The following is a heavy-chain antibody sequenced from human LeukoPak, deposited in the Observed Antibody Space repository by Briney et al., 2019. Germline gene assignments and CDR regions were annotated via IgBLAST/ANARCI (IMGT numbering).Heavy chain of an antibody. Sequence: PGGSLRLSCAASGFTFSRYSMSWVRQAPGKGLEWVPSISSSSSYIYYADSVKGRFTISRDNAKNSLYLQMNSLRAEDTALYYCASAPLVGATTGWFDPWGQGTLVTVSS. J-gene: IGHJ5*02. CDR2: ISSSSSYI. CDR3: ASAPLVGATTGWFDP. V-gene: IGHV3-21*01. CDR1: GFTFSRYS. D-gene: IGHD1-26*01.